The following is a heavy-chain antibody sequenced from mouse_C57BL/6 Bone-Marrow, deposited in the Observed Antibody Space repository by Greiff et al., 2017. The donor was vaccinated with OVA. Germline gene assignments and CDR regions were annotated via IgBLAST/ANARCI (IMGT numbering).Heavy chain of an antibody. D-gene: IGHD1-1*01. CDR1: GFTFSNYW. V-gene: IGHV6-3*01. Sequence: EVKLEESGGGLVQPGGSMKLSCVASGFTFSNYWMNWVRQSPEKGLEWVAQIRLKSDNYATHYAESVKGRFTISRDDSKSSVYLQMNNLRAEDTGIYYCTVDYYGPWFAYWGQGTLVTVSA. J-gene: IGHJ3*01. CDR2: IRLKSDNYAT. CDR3: TVDYYGPWFAY.